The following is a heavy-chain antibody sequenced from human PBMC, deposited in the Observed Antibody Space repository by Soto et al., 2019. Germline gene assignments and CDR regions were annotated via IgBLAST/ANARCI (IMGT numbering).Heavy chain of an antibody. V-gene: IGHV4-61*01. Sequence: LSLTCTVSDGSVSSGSYYWTWIRQPPGKGLEWIGYFYSSGSTLYNPSLKSRVIISVDTSMNQFSLKLSSVTAADTAVYYCARDSLAFFDSWGQGTLVTSPQ. CDR2: FYSSGST. CDR1: DGSVSSGSYY. J-gene: IGHJ4*02. D-gene: IGHD5-12*01. CDR3: ARDSLAFFDS.